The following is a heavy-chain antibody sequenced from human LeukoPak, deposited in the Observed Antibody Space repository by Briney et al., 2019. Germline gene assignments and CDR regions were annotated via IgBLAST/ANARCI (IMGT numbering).Heavy chain of an antibody. Sequence: PGGSLRLSCAASGFTSSSYAMSWVRQAPGKGLEWVSAISGSGGSTYYADSVKGRFTISRDNSKNTLYLQMNSLRAEDTAVYYCARGLEYYDYVWGSYRFDVFDVWGQGTMVTVSS. V-gene: IGHV3-23*01. J-gene: IGHJ3*01. CDR2: ISGSGGST. CDR3: ARGLEYYDYVWGSYRFDVFDV. D-gene: IGHD3-16*02. CDR1: GFTSSSYA.